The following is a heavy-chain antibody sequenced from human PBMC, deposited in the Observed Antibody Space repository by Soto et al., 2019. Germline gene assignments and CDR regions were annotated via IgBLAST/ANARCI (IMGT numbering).Heavy chain of an antibody. Sequence: QVQLVESGGGVVQPGKSLRLSCAASGFTFSTYGIHWVRQAPGKGLEWVALISYDGGSKYYGDTVKGRFIISRENSHNTVSLQMNSLRADDTAVYFCSKDQLAMTVVVADYFDSWGQGTLVTVSS. CDR3: SKDQLAMTVVVADYFDS. J-gene: IGHJ4*02. D-gene: IGHD2-15*01. V-gene: IGHV3-30*18. CDR1: GFTFSTYG. CDR2: ISYDGGSK.